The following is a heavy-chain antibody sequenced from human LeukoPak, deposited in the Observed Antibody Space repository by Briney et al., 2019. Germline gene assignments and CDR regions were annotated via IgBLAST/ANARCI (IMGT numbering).Heavy chain of an antibody. Sequence: GGSLRLSCAASGFTFSSYAMHWVRQTPGKGLEWVAVISHDGSKEYYRDSVEGRFTISRDKSTSTLYLQMNSLRREDTAVYYCARDRGYFLDTSTSWIHDYWGQGTLVIVSS. D-gene: IGHD3-22*01. J-gene: IGHJ4*02. CDR1: GFTFSSYA. CDR3: ARDRGYFLDTSTSWIHDY. V-gene: IGHV3-30*04. CDR2: ISHDGSKE.